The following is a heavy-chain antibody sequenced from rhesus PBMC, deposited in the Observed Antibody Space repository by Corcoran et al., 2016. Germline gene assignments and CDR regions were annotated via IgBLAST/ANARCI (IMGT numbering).Heavy chain of an antibody. CDR3: ARAGDYYGSPRGY. D-gene: IGHD4-4*01. V-gene: IGHV4S10*01. Sequence: QVQLQESGPGVVKPSETLSFTCAVSGGSISDSYRWSWIRQPPGKGLEWIGYIYGSSTSTNYNTSLKSRVTISKDTSKNQFSLKLSSVTAADTAVYYCARAGDYYGSPRGYWGQGVLVTVSS. CDR1: GGSISDSYR. CDR2: IYGSSTST. J-gene: IGHJ4*01.